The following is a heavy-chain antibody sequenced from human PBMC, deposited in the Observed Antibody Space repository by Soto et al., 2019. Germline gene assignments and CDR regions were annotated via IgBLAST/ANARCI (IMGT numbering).Heavy chain of an antibody. CDR2: IYYSGGT. V-gene: IGHV4-30-4*01. D-gene: IGHD3-10*01. CDR3: ARAVRVSYYDY. CDR1: DGSISSGDYY. Sequence: SETLSLTCTVSDGSISSGDYYWNWIRQPPGKGLEWIGNIYYSGGTYYNPSLKSRVTISVDTSKNQFSLKLSSVTAADTAVYYCARAVRVSYYDYWGQGTLVTVSS. J-gene: IGHJ4*02.